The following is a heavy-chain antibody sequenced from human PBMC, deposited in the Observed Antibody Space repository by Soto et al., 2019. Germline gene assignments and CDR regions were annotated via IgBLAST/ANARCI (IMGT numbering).Heavy chain of an antibody. Sequence: ASVKVSCKAPRDTFTSYYINWVRQAPGQGLEWMGVINPHGGSTAYAQKFKGRVTLTRDTSASTVYMEVSSLTSEDTAVYYCARSSGGHFGIIIEGPNLFDPWGQGTRVTVSS. V-gene: IGHV1-46*01. CDR2: INPHGGST. CDR3: ARSSGGHFGIIIEGPNLFDP. CDR1: RDTFTSYY. D-gene: IGHD1-26*01. J-gene: IGHJ5*02.